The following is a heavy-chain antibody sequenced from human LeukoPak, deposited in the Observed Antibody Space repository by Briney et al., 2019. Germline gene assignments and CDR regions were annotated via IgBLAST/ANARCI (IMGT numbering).Heavy chain of an antibody. CDR2: INPNSGGT. J-gene: IGHJ4*02. Sequence: ASVKVSCKASGYTFTGYYMHWVRQAPGQGLEWMGWINPNSGGTNYAQKFQGRVTMTRDTSISTAYMELSRLRSDDTAVYYCARAAAVAGNRVGDYWGQGTLVTVSS. V-gene: IGHV1-2*02. CDR1: GYTFTGYY. CDR3: ARAAAVAGNRVGDY. D-gene: IGHD6-19*01.